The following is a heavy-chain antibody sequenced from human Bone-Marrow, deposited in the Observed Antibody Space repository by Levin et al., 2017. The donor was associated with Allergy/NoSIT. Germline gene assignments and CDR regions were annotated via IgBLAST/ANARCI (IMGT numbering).Heavy chain of an antibody. CDR3: ARAVRGHLLSDF. CDR2: MNPSSTNT. V-gene: IGHV1-8*01. CDR1: GYIFTSFD. Sequence: ASVKVSCKTSGYIFTSFDIIWVRQATGQGLEWMGWMNPSSTNTGYSQRFQGRVTMTAITSINTAYMELSSLTSEDTALYFCARAVRGHLLSDFWGQGTQVTVSS. J-gene: IGHJ4*02. D-gene: IGHD3-10*01.